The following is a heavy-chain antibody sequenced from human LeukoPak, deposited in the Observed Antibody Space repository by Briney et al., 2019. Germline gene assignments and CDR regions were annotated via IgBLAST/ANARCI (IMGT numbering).Heavy chain of an antibody. J-gene: IGHJ4*02. CDR1: GFTFSSYA. Sequence: GRSLRLSCAASGFTFSSYAMHWVRQAPGKGLEWVAVISYDGSNKYYADSVKGRFTISRDNSKNTLYLQMNSLRAEDTAVYCCASNWAYFDYWGQGTLVTVSS. CDR2: ISYDGSNK. D-gene: IGHD7-27*01. V-gene: IGHV3-30-3*01. CDR3: ASNWAYFDY.